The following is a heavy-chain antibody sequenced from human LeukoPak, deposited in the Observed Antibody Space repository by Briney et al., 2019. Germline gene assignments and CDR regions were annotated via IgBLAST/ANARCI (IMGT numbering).Heavy chain of an antibody. D-gene: IGHD2-2*01. CDR3: ARVARCTSCFDVDY. CDR2: INHSGST. J-gene: IGHJ4*02. Sequence: SETLSLTCAVYGGSFSGYYWSWIRQPPGKGLEWIGEINHSGSTNYNPSLKSRVTISVDTSKNQFSLTLSSVTAADTAVYYCARVARCTSCFDVDYWGQGTLVTVSS. V-gene: IGHV4-34*01. CDR1: GGSFSGYY.